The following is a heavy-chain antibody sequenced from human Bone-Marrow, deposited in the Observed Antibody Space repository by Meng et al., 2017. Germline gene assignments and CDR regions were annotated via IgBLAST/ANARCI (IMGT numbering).Heavy chain of an antibody. CDR3: AREWGTLATAADDY. D-gene: IGHD6-13*01. CDR2: LHDSGST. Sequence: QLRLEEAGPGLVKPSETLPRTCNVSGGSISASSFYWGWIRQAPGKGLEWIGTLHDSGSTYYNPSLKSRVTISADTSNSQFSLKLSSVTAADTAVYYCAREWGTLATAADDYWGQGTLVTVSS. CDR1: GGSISASSFY. V-gene: IGHV4-39*07. J-gene: IGHJ4*02.